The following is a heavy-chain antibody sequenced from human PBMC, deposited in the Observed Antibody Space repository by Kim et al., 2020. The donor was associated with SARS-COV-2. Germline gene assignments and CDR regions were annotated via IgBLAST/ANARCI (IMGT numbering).Heavy chain of an antibody. D-gene: IGHD5-18*01. CDR1: GGTFSSYA. V-gene: IGHV1-69*13. J-gene: IGHJ4*02. Sequence: SVKVSCKASGGTFSSYAISWVRQAPGQGLEWMGGIIPIFGTANYAQKFQGRVTITADESTSTAYMELSSLRSEDTAVYYCARLGEGYGPHYYFDYWGQGTLVTVSS. CDR3: ARLGEGYGPHYYFDY. CDR2: IIPIFGTA.